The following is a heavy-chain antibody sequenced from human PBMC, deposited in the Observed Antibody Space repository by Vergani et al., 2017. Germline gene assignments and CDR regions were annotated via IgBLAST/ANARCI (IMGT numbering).Heavy chain of an antibody. CDR3: VRVKGSNWNDHLYDI. J-gene: IGHJ3*02. Sequence: EVQLVESGGGLVQPGGSLRLSCAGSGSSFSNSWLTWVRQAPGKGLEWVGRIRNKANDYTTQYAASVKGRFTISRDDSKSYLYLQMNSLQTEDTALYYCVRVKGSNWNDHLYDIWGQGTLVTVSS. D-gene: IGHD1-1*01. CDR1: GSSFSNSW. V-gene: IGHV3-72*01. CDR2: IRNKANDYTT.